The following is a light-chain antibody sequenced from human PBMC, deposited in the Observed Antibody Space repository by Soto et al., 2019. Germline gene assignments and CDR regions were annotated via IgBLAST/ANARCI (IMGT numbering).Light chain of an antibody. Sequence: ELVLTQSPGTLSLSPVESATLSCRASQTVSSNFLAWYQQKPGQAPRLLIYGVSSRASGIPDRFFGSGSGTDFTLTINRLEPEDFAVYYCQQYANSPITFGQGTRLEIK. CDR3: QQYANSPIT. CDR1: QTVSSNF. CDR2: GVS. J-gene: IGKJ5*01. V-gene: IGKV3-20*01.